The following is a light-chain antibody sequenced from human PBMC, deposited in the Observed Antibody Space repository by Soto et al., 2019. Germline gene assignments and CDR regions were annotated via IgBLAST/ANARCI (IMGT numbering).Light chain of an antibody. CDR3: QHYDSYSLWT. CDR1: QNIGSS. J-gene: IGKJ1*01. V-gene: IGKV1-5*01. Sequence: DIQMTQSPSTLSASVGERVIITCRASQNIGSSLAWYQQRPGRAPKLLIYDASDLGGGVPSRFSGSGSGTEFTLTISCLQSDDFATYYCQHYDSYSLWTFGQGTRVEVK. CDR2: DAS.